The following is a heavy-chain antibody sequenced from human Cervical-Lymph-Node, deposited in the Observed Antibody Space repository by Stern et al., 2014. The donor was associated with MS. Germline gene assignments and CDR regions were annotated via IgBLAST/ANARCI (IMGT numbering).Heavy chain of an antibody. J-gene: IGHJ5*02. CDR1: GGSISDSS. Sequence: DQLVESGPGLVKPSETLSLTCSVSGGSISDSSWTWIRQPPGKGLEWIGYISNTGNTDYSTSLKSRVTISLDTSKNQFSLNLYSVTAADTAVYYCARDRYWGSYRYLGNWFDPWGQGTLVTVSS. CDR3: ARDRYWGSYRYLGNWFDP. V-gene: IGHV4-59*01. CDR2: ISNTGNT. D-gene: IGHD3-16*02.